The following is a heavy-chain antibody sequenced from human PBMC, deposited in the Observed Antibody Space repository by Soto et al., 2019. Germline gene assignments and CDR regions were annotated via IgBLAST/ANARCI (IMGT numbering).Heavy chain of an antibody. J-gene: IGHJ6*03. V-gene: IGHV4-59*08. CDR3: ARLSLRLAAMGPGGWYYYMGV. CDR1: GGTISSYY. CDR2: IYYSGST. D-gene: IGHD5-18*01. Sequence: SQTMRLTWTVAGGTISSYYWSWIRQHQRKGLEWIGYIYYSGSTNYNRSLKSRVTISVDTSKNQFSLKLRSVTAADTAVYYCARLSLRLAAMGPGGWYYYMGVWGKGTTVTVSS.